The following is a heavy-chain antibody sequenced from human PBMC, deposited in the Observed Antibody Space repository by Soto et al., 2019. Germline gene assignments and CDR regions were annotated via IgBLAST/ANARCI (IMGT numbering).Heavy chain of an antibody. CDR3: AKFTEPGYSSIWYYFEY. J-gene: IGHJ4*02. Sequence: GGALRLSCVGSGFTFSGYSMAWVRQAPGRGLEWVASISSRSTNIDYADSVKGRFTISRDNAKNLVSLQMSSLRGGDTALYYCAKFTEPGYSSIWYYFEYWGQGTPVTVSS. CDR1: GFTFSGYS. V-gene: IGHV3-21*06. D-gene: IGHD6-19*01. CDR2: ISSRSTNI.